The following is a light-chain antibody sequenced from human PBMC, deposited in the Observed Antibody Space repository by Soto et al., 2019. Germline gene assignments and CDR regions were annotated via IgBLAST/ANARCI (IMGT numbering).Light chain of an antibody. CDR3: QQYNNWPIT. CDR1: QSISSN. V-gene: IGKV3-15*01. Sequence: ETEMTQSPATLYVSPGERASLSCRASQSISSNLAWYQQKPGQAPRLLIYDASTRATGIPARFSGSGSGTEFTLTISILQSEDFAVYYCQQYNNWPITFGQGTRLEIK. CDR2: DAS. J-gene: IGKJ5*01.